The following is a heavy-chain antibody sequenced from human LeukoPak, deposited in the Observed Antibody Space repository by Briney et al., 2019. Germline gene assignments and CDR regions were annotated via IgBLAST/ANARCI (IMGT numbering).Heavy chain of an antibody. D-gene: IGHD6-19*01. CDR1: GYTFTSYG. J-gene: IGHJ6*02. Sequence: GASVKVSCKASGYTFTSYGISWVRQAPGQGLEWMGWINPNSGGTNYAQKFQGWVTMTRDTSISTAYMELSRLRSDDTAVYYCARPHSSGREMGMDVWGQGTTVTVSS. V-gene: IGHV1-2*04. CDR3: ARPHSSGREMGMDV. CDR2: INPNSGGT.